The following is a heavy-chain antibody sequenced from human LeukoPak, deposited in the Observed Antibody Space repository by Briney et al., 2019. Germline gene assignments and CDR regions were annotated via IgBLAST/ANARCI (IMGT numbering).Heavy chain of an antibody. Sequence: PGGSLRLSCATSGFTFNIYWMQWVRQVPGKGLVWVSRIDSNGGGATYADSVKGRFTTSRDNGNNTMYLQMNSLRAEDTAIYYCARAKYSSRWSLDYWGQGAQVTVSS. V-gene: IGHV3-74*03. CDR3: ARAKYSSRWSLDY. CDR2: IDSNGGGA. J-gene: IGHJ4*02. D-gene: IGHD6-13*01. CDR1: GFTFNIYW.